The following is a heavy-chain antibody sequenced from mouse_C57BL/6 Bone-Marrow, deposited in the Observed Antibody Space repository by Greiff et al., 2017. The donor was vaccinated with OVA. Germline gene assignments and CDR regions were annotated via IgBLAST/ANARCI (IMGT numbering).Heavy chain of an antibody. Sequence: VQLQESGAELARPGASVKLSCKASGYTFTSYGISWVKQRTGQGLEWIGEIYPRSGNTYYNEKFKGKATLTADKSSSTAYMELRSLTSEDSAVYFCARTNSSYVAWFAYWGQGTLVTVSA. J-gene: IGHJ3*01. V-gene: IGHV1-81*01. CDR3: ARTNSSYVAWFAY. CDR1: GYTFTSYG. D-gene: IGHD1-1*01. CDR2: IYPRSGNT.